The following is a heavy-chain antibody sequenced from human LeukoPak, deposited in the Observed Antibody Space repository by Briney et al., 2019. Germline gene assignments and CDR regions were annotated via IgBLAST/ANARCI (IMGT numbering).Heavy chain of an antibody. D-gene: IGHD3-9*01. CDR3: ARENRRYFDWFGEGNWFDP. V-gene: IGHV3-66*01. CDR2: IYSGGCT. Sequence: GGSLRLSCAASGFTVSSNYMSWVRQAPGKGLEWVSVIYSGGCTYYADPVKGRFTISRDNSKNTLYLQMNSLRAEDTAVYYCARENRRYFDWFGEGNWFDPWGQGTLVTVSS. J-gene: IGHJ5*02. CDR1: GFTVSSNY.